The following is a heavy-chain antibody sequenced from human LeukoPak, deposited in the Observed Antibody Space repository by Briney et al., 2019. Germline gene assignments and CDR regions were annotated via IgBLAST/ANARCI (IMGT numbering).Heavy chain of an antibody. CDR1: GFTFSTYG. D-gene: IGHD3-9*01. CDR3: AREAAYDYDVLTGYDY. Sequence: RGSLRLSCAASGFTFSTYGMHWVRQAPGKGLEYVSAISSNGDSRYYANSVKGRFTISRDNSKNTLYLQMGSLRTEDMAVYYCAREAAYDYDVLTGYDYWGQGTLVTVSS. J-gene: IGHJ4*02. CDR2: ISSNGDSR. V-gene: IGHV3-64*01.